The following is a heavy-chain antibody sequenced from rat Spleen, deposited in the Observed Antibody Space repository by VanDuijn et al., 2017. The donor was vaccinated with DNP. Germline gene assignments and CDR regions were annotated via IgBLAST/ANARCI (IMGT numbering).Heavy chain of an antibody. D-gene: IGHD1-11*01. CDR2: INQDSSTI. CDR1: GFNFNDYW. Sequence: EVKLVESGGGLVQPGRSLKLSCAASGFNFNDYWMGWVRQAPGKGLEWIGQINQDSSTINYIPSLKEKITISRDNGKNTLYLQMSKLGSEDTAIYYCAKGPNYGGWSDYFDYWGQGVMVTVSS. CDR3: AKGPNYGGWSDYFDY. J-gene: IGHJ2*01. V-gene: IGHV4-2*01.